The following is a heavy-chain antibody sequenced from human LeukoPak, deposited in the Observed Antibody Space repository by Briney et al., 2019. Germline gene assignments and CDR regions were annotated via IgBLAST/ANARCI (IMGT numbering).Heavy chain of an antibody. V-gene: IGHV1-2*06. CDR3: RFHDFGGNSFDY. D-gene: IGHD4-23*01. J-gene: IGHJ4*02. CDR1: GYTFTCYY. CDR2: INPSSGST. Sequence: ASVKVSCKASGYTFTCYYIHWVRQAPGQGLEWMGRINPSSGSTNYAQNFQGRVTMTRDTSISTAYMELSRLTSDDTAVYYCRFHDFGGNSFDYWGQGALVTVSS.